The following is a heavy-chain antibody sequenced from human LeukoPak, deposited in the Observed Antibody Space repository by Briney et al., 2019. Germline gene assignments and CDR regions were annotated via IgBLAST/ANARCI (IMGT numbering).Heavy chain of an antibody. V-gene: IGHV4-39*07. CDR2: IYHSGST. J-gene: IGHJ4*02. Sequence: PSETLSLTCTVSGGSISSTTNYWGWIRQPPGKGLEWIGSIYHSGSTYYNPSLKSRVTISVDTSKNQFSLKLSSVTAADTAVYYCARTVYYDFWSGFSGQAGPIDYWGQGTLVTVSS. CDR1: GGSISSTTNY. D-gene: IGHD3-3*01. CDR3: ARTVYYDFWSGFSGQAGPIDY.